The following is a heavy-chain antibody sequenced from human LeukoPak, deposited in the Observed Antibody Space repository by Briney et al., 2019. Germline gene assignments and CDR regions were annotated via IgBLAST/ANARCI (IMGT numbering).Heavy chain of an antibody. V-gene: IGHV1-18*01. CDR2: ISAYNGNT. Sequence: ASVKVSCKASGYTFTSYGISWVRQAPGQGLEWMGWISAYNGNTNYAQKLQGRVTMTTDTSTSTAYMELRSLRSDDTAVYYCARDFYGGNSAEYFQHWGRGTLVTVSS. CDR1: GYTFTSYG. D-gene: IGHD4-23*01. J-gene: IGHJ1*01. CDR3: ARDFYGGNSAEYFQH.